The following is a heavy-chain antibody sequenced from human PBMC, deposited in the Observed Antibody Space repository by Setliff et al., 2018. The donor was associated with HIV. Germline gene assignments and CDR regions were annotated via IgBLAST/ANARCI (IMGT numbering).Heavy chain of an antibody. CDR1: GGTFSSYV. Sequence: SVKVSCKASGGTFSSYVISWVRQAPGQGLEWMGQIISILDITTYAQSLQDRVTITADGPTNTFYMELSGLRSDDTAVYYCAGPRGDEAFDIWGQGTMVTVSS. V-gene: IGHV1-69*10. D-gene: IGHD3-10*01. CDR3: AGPRGDEAFDI. J-gene: IGHJ3*02. CDR2: IISILDIT.